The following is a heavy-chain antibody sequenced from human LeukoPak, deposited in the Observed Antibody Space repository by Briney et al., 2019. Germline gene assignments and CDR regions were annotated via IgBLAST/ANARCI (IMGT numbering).Heavy chain of an antibody. CDR3: ARRTSGVYDY. V-gene: IGHV3-7*01. D-gene: IGHD1-14*01. CDR2: IKQEGSEK. CDR1: GFSSSSHW. J-gene: IGHJ4*02. Sequence: GGSLRLSCEASGFSSSSHWMSWVRQAPGKGLEWVANIKQEGSEKYYVDSVKGRFTISRDNAKNSLYLQMNSLRAEDTAVYYCARRTSGVYDYWGQGTLVTVSS.